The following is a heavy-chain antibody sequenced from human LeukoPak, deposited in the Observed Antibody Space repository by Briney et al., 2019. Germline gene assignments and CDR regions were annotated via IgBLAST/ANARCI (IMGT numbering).Heavy chain of an antibody. V-gene: IGHV5-51*01. Sequence: GESLKISCKGSGYSFANYWIGWVRQMPGKGLEWMGIIYPGDSDTRYSPSFQGQVTISADKSISTAYLQWSSLKASDTAIYYCARRSAHGSGSYYLFDYWGQGTLVTVSS. CDR3: ARRSAHGSGSYYLFDY. J-gene: IGHJ4*02. CDR1: GYSFANYW. CDR2: IYPGDSDT. D-gene: IGHD3-10*01.